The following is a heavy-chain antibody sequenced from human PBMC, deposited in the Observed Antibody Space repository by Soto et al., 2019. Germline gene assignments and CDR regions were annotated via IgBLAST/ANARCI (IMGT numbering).Heavy chain of an antibody. CDR1: GGSISSSSYY. Sequence: QLQLQESGPGLVKPSETLSLTCTVSGGSISSSSYYWGWIRQPPGKGLEWIGSIYYSGSTYYNPSLKSRVTISVDTSKNQFSLKLSSVTAADTAVYYCARRGVASPVYFDYWGQGTLVTVSS. J-gene: IGHJ4*02. CDR3: ARRGVASPVYFDY. D-gene: IGHD5-12*01. CDR2: IYYSGST. V-gene: IGHV4-39*01.